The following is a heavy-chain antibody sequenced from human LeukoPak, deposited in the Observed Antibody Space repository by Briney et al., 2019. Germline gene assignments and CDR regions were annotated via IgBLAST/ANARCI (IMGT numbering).Heavy chain of an antibody. Sequence: ASVKVSCKASGYAFTSYDINWVRQATGQGLEWMGWMNPNSGNTGYAQKFQGRVTITTDESTSTAYMELSSLGSEDTAVYYCARGSRVELLNWGQGTLVTVSS. J-gene: IGHJ4*02. CDR2: MNPNSGNT. CDR1: GYAFTSYD. D-gene: IGHD3-10*01. CDR3: ARGSRVELLN. V-gene: IGHV1-8*01.